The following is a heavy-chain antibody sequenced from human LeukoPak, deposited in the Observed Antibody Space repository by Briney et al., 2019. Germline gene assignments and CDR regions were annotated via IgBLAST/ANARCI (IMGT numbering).Heavy chain of an antibody. CDR1: GYTFTGYY. V-gene: IGHV1-2*02. CDR3: ARMPPNDFWPKTYYFDY. J-gene: IGHJ4*02. CDR2: INPNSGGT. D-gene: IGHD3-3*01. Sequence: ASVKVSCKASGYTFTGYYMHWVRQAPGQGLEWMGWINPNSGGTNYVQKFQGRVTMTRDTSISTAYMELSRLRSDDTAVYYCARMPPNDFWPKTYYFDYWGQGTLVTVSS.